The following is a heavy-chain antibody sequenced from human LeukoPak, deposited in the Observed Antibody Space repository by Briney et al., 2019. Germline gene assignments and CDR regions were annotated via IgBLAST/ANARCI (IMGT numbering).Heavy chain of an antibody. J-gene: IGHJ5*02. CDR3: ARGVELRENWFDP. Sequence: SETLSLTCTVSGGSVSSGNYYWSWIRQPPGKGLEWIGYIYYSGSTNYNPSLKSRVTISVDTSKNQFSLKLSSVTAADTAVYYCARGVELRENWFDPWGQGTLVTVSS. V-gene: IGHV4-61*01. CDR2: IYYSGST. D-gene: IGHD1-26*01. CDR1: GGSVSSGNYY.